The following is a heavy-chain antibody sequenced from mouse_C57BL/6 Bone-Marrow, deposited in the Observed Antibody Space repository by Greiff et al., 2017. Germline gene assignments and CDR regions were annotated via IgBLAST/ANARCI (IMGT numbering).Heavy chain of an antibody. V-gene: IGHV1-50*01. CDR1: GYTFTSYW. CDR2: IDPSDSYT. J-gene: IGHJ3*01. Sequence: QVQLQQPGAELVKPGASVKLSCKASGYTFTSYWMQWVKQRPGQGLEWIGEIDPSDSYTNYNQKFKGKATLTVDTSSSTAYMQLSSLTSEDSAVYYCERGELAWFAYGGQGTLVTVSA. CDR3: ERGELAWFAY.